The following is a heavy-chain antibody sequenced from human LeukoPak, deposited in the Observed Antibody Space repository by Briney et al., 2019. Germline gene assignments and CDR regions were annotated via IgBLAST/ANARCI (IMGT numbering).Heavy chain of an antibody. V-gene: IGHV3-7*01. CDR2: IKEDGGER. Sequence: GGSLRLSCAASGFTFTTYTMTWVRQAPGEGLEWVASIKEDGGERNYVDSVEGRFAISRDNAKNSIYLQMNSLRVEDTAVYYCAREYWGVDYWGQGTLVTVSS. J-gene: IGHJ4*02. CDR3: AREYWGVDY. CDR1: GFTFTTYT. D-gene: IGHD2-8*02.